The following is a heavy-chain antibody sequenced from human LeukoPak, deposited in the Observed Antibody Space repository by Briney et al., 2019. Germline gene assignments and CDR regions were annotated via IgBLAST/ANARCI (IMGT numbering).Heavy chain of an antibody. J-gene: IGHJ4*02. CDR1: GGSTSSGRYC. Sequence: PSETLSLTCTVSGGSTSSGRYCWSWIRQPAGKGLEWIGRIYTSGSTNYNPSLKSPVTISVDTPKNQFSLKLSSVTAADTAVYYCARARTYSSLLEWFDYWGQATLVTVSS. D-gene: IGHD3-3*01. CDR2: IYTSGST. CDR3: ARARTYSSLLEWFDY. V-gene: IGHV4-61*02.